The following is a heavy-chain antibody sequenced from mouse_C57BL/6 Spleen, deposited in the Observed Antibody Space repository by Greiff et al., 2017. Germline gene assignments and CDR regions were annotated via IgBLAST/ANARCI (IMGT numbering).Heavy chain of an antibody. V-gene: IGHV1-64*01. D-gene: IGHD1-1*01. Sequence: VKLQQPGAELVKPGASVKLSCKASGYTFTSYWMHWVKQRPGQGLEWIGMIHPNSGSTNYNEKFKSKATLTVDKSSSTAYMQLSSLTSEDSAVYYCARWGDDSSYYFDYWGQGTTLTVSS. J-gene: IGHJ2*01. CDR3: ARWGDDSSYYFDY. CDR1: GYTFTSYW. CDR2: IHPNSGST.